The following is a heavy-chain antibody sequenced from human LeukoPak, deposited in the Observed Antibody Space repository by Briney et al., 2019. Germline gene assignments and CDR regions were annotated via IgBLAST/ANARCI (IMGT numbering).Heavy chain of an antibody. CDR1: GFTFSSYA. V-gene: IGHV3-23*01. D-gene: IGHD2-2*01. CDR3: AKDALGVVVPAAIDYYYYYGMDV. J-gene: IGHJ6*02. CDR2: ISGSGGST. Sequence: SGGSLRLSCAASGFTFSSYAMSWVRQAPGKGLEWVSAISGSGGSTYYADSVKGQFTISRDNSKNTLYLQMNSLRAEDTAVYYCAKDALGVVVPAAIDYYYYYGMDVWGQGTTVTVSS.